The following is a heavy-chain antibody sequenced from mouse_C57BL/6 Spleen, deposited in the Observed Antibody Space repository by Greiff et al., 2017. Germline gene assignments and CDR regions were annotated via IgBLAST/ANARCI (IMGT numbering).Heavy chain of an antibody. CDR3: HCYGSSYYFDY. J-gene: IGHJ2*01. V-gene: IGHV1-80*01. Sequence: VQLQQSGAELVKPGASVKISCKASGYAFSSYWMNWVKQRPGKGLEWIGQIYPGDGDTNYNGKFKGKATLTADKSSSTAYMQLSSLTSEDSAVYFCHCYGSSYYFDYWGQGTTLTVSS. D-gene: IGHD1-1*01. CDR2: IYPGDGDT. CDR1: GYAFSSYW.